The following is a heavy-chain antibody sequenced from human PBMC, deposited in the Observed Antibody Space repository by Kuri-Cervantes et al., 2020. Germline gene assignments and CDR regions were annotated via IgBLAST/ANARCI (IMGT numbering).Heavy chain of an antibody. J-gene: IGHJ4*02. CDR1: GYTFTSYY. CDR2: INPNSGGT. D-gene: IGHD3-16*02. CDR3: ARAGSVMITFGGVVAYRFDC. Sequence: ASVKVSCKASGYTFTSYYMHWVRQAPGQGLEWMGWINPNSGGTNYAQKFQGRVTMTRDTSISTAYMELSRLRSDDTAVYYCARAGSVMITFGGVVAYRFDCWGQGTLVTVSS. V-gene: IGHV1-2*02.